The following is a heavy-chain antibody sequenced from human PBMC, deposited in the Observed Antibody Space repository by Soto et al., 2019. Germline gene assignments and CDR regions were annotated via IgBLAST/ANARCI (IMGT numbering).Heavy chain of an antibody. Sequence: QVQLVQSGAEVQKPGSSVKVSCKASGGTFSSYAISWVRQAPGQGLEWMGGIIPIFGTANYAQKFQGRVTINGDESTSRAYMELSSLRSEDRAVYYCARGRRYRLHYYYYGMDVWGQGTTVTVSS. CDR2: IIPIFGTA. CDR1: GGTFSSYA. V-gene: IGHV1-69*01. D-gene: IGHD1-26*01. J-gene: IGHJ6*02. CDR3: ARGRRYRLHYYYYGMDV.